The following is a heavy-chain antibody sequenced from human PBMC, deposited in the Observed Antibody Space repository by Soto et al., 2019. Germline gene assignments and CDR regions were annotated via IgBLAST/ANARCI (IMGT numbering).Heavy chain of an antibody. Sequence: DVQLVESGGGLIQPGESLRLSCAAFGLTVSGTKYVAWVRQAPGKGLEWVSALYDVFGSFYADSVKGRFTTSSDRSKSTVYLQLNDLRPDDTAVYYCASWHEREHAYDVWGQGTTVIVSS. V-gene: IGHV3-53*01. J-gene: IGHJ3*01. CDR1: GLTVSGTKY. CDR2: LYDVFGS. CDR3: ASWHEREHAYDV. D-gene: IGHD1-1*01.